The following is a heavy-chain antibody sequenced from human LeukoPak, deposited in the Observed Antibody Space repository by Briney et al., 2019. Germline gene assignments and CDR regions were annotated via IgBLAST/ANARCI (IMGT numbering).Heavy chain of an antibody. CDR2: IWYDGSNK. J-gene: IGHJ4*02. V-gene: IGHV3-33*06. D-gene: IGHD6-6*01. CDR1: GFTFSSYG. CDR3: AKDRRYSSSSGLDY. Sequence: PGGSLRLSCAASGFTFSSYGMHWVRQAPGKGLEWVAVIWYDGSNKYYADSVKGRFTISRDNSKNTLYLQMNSLRAEDTAVYYCAKDRRYSSSSGLDYWGQGALVTVSS.